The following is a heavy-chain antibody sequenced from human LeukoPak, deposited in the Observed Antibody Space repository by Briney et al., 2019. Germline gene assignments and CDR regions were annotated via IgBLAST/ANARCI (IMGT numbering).Heavy chain of an antibody. Sequence: SETLSLTCIVSGGSISNSSYYWGWIRQPPGKGLEWIGSIYYSGSAYYNPSLKSRVTISVDTSKNQFSLKLTSVTAADTAVYYCARHWVVSPNYWGQGTLVTVSS. V-gene: IGHV4-39*01. CDR2: IYYSGSA. CDR3: ARHWVVSPNY. D-gene: IGHD4-23*01. J-gene: IGHJ4*02. CDR1: GGSISNSSYY.